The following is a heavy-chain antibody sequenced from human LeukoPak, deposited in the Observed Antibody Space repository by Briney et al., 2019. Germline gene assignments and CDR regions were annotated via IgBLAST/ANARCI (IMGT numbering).Heavy chain of an antibody. CDR3: AGTVFGGTDPKTENYPNWFDP. CDR2: INHSGST. CDR1: GGSISSYY. Sequence: SETLSLTCTVSGGSISSYYWSWIRQPPGKGLEWIGEINHSGSTNYNPSLKSRVTISVDTSKNQFSLKLSSVTAADTAVYYCAGTVFGGTDPKTENYPNWFDPWGQGTLVTVSS. D-gene: IGHD3-3*01. J-gene: IGHJ5*02. V-gene: IGHV4-34*01.